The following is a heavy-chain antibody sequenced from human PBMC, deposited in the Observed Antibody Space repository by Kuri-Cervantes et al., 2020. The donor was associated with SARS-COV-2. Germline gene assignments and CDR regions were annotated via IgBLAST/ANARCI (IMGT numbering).Heavy chain of an antibody. Sequence: LRLSCTVPGGSISSGDYYWSWIRQPPGKGLEWIGYIYYSGSTYYNPSLKSRVTISVDTSKNQFSLKLSSVTAADTAVYYCARVFDYGSGSPRAFDYWGQGTLVTVSS. CDR2: IYYSGST. CDR1: GGSISSGDYY. CDR3: ARVFDYGSGSPRAFDY. J-gene: IGHJ4*02. V-gene: IGHV4-30-4*08. D-gene: IGHD3-10*01.